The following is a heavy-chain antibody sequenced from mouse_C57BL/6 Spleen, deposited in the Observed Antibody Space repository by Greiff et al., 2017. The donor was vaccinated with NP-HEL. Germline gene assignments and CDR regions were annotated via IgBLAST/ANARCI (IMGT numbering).Heavy chain of an antibody. CDR2: IDPSDSYT. CDR1: GYTFTSYW. Sequence: QVQLKQPGAELVMPGASVKLSCKASGYTFTSYWMHWVKQRPGQGLEWIGEIDPSDSYTNYNQKFKGKSTLTVDKSSSTAYMQLSSLTSEDSAVYYCARRGDYGAMDYWGQGTSVTVSS. CDR3: ARRGDYGAMDY. V-gene: IGHV1-69*01. J-gene: IGHJ4*01.